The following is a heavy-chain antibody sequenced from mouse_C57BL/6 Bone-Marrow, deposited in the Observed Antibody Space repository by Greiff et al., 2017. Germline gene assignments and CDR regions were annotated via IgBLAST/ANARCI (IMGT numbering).Heavy chain of an antibody. Sequence: VQVVESGAELVKPGASVKISCKASGYAFSSYWMNWVKQRPGKGLEWIGPIYPGDGDTNYNGKFKGKATLTADKSSSTAYMQLSSLTSEAAAVDFCARDYGSIPSFAYWGQGTLVTVSA. CDR2: IYPGDGDT. V-gene: IGHV1-80*01. CDR1: GYAFSSYW. D-gene: IGHD1-1*01. J-gene: IGHJ3*01. CDR3: ARDYGSIPSFAY.